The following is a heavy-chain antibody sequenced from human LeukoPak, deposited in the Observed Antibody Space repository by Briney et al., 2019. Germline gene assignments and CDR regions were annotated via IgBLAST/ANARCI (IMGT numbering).Heavy chain of an antibody. Sequence: GGSLRLSCAASGFTFSSYAMSWVRQAPGKGLEWVSAISGNGGSTYYADSVKGRFTISRDNSKNTLYLQMNSLRAEDTAVYYCAKSVRFLENYYYMDVWGKGTTVTVSS. CDR2: ISGNGGST. D-gene: IGHD3-3*01. CDR3: AKSVRFLENYYYMDV. V-gene: IGHV3-23*01. J-gene: IGHJ6*03. CDR1: GFTFSSYA.